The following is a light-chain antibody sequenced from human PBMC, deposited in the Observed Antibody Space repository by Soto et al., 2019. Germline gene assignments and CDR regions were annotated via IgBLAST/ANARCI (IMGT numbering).Light chain of an antibody. J-gene: IGLJ2*01. V-gene: IGLV2-14*03. CDR2: DVS. CDR3: SSYTTNSTHVV. CDR1: SSDVGGYNY. Sequence: QSALTQPASVSGSPGQSITISSTGTSSDVGGYNYVSWYQHHPGKASKFMIYDVSNRPSGVSNRFSGSKSGNTASLTISGLQAEDEADYYCSSYTTNSTHVVFGGGTQLTVL.